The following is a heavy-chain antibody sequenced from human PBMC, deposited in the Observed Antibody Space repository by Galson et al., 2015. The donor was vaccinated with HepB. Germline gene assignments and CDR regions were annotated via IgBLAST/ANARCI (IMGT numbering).Heavy chain of an antibody. CDR3: ARAGEGGSLGY. V-gene: IGHV1-18*04. CDR2: ISAYNGHT. CDR1: HYTFTSYG. D-gene: IGHD1-26*01. J-gene: IGHJ4*02. Sequence: SVKVSCKASHYTFTSYGISWVRQAPGQGLEWMGWISAYNGHTNYAQNLQDRVTMTTDTSTSTAYMELRSLKSDDTAVYYCARAGEGGSLGYWGQRTLVTVSS.